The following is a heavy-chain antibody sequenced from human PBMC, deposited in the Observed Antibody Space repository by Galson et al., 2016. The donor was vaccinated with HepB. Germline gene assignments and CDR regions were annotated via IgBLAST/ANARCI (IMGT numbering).Heavy chain of an antibody. J-gene: IGHJ6*02. CDR2: ISYDATTR. CDR3: AKEPAPLGAAYAGATDV. V-gene: IGHV3-30*18. Sequence: SLRLSCAASGFTFSTYGMHWVRQAPGKGLEWVAVISYDATTRYYADSVKGRFTISRDDSKNTLLLQMNSLRGEDTAVYYCAKEPAPLGAAYAGATDVWGQGTTVTVSS. D-gene: IGHD1-26*01. CDR1: GFTFSTYG.